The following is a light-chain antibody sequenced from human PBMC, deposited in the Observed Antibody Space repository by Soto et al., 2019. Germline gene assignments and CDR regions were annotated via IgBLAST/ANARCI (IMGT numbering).Light chain of an antibody. V-gene: IGKV1-9*01. Sequence: DIQLTQSPSFLSASVGDRVTITCRAGQGISSYLAWYQQKPGKAPKLLIYAASTLQSGVPSRFSGSGSGTEFTLTISSLQPEDFATYYCQQLNSYPLRYTFGQGTKLEIK. CDR3: QQLNSYPLRYT. CDR1: QGISSY. CDR2: AAS. J-gene: IGKJ2*01.